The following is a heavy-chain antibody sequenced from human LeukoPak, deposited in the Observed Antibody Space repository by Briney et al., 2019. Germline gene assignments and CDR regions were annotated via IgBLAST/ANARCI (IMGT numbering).Heavy chain of an antibody. J-gene: IGHJ4*02. Sequence: GGSLRLSCAASGFTFSSYWMQWVRQAPGKGLVWVSRIKSDGSTTTYADSVKGRCTISRDNAKNTLYLQMDSLRAEDTAVYYCARVVDTHFDYWGQGTLVTVSS. D-gene: IGHD5-18*01. V-gene: IGHV3-74*01. CDR2: IKSDGSTT. CDR3: ARVVDTHFDY. CDR1: GFTFSSYW.